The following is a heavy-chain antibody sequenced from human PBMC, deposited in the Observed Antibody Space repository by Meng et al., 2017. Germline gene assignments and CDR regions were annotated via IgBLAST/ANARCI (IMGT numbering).Heavy chain of an antibody. D-gene: IGHD3-10*01. CDR2: INHSGST. CDR1: AWVFRGLH. Sequence: GPRSPLGRGLVKASGTPALSLAGHAWVFRGLHWGGGRPAPGKGLEWSGEINHSGSTNYNPSLKSRVTISVDTSKNQFSLKLSSVTAADTAVYYCARKFTMVRGIYNWFDPWGQGTLVTVSS. V-gene: IGHV4-34*01. CDR3: ARKFTMVRGIYNWFDP. J-gene: IGHJ5*02.